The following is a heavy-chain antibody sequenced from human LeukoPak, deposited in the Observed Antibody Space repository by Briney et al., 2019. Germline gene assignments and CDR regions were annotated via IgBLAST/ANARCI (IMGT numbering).Heavy chain of an antibody. CDR1: GGTFNSYA. Sequence: SVKVSCKASGGTFNSYAISWVRQAPGQGLEWMGGIIPIFGTANYAQKFQGRVTITADESTSTAYMELSSLRSEDTAVFYCARVIQLPNEYFQHWGQGTQVTVSS. CDR2: IIPIFGTA. J-gene: IGHJ1*01. D-gene: IGHD2-2*01. CDR3: ARVIQLPNEYFQH. V-gene: IGHV1-69*13.